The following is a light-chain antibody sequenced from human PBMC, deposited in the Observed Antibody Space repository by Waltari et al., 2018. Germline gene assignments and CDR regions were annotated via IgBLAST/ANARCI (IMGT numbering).Light chain of an antibody. CDR3: CSHAGSSIYV. V-gene: IGLV2-23*02. Sequence: QSALTQPASVSGSPGQSITISCTGTSSDVGSYNLVSWYQQHPGKAPKLMIYEVTERPSGVSHRFCGSKSDNTASLTISGLQAEDEADYYCCSHAGSSIYVFGTGTKVTIL. CDR2: EVT. CDR1: SSDVGSYNL. J-gene: IGLJ1*01.